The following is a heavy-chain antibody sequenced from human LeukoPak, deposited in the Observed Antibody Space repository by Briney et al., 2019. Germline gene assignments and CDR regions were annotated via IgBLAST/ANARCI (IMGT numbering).Heavy chain of an antibody. CDR3: ARDGTARGYYYYMDV. D-gene: IGHD1-7*01. J-gene: IGHJ6*03. Sequence: GGSLRLSCAASGFTFSNYEMNWVRQAPGKGLEWVSYISSSGSTIYYADSVKGRFTISRDNAKNSLYLQMNSLRAEDTAVYYCARDGTARGYYYYMDVWGKETTVTVSS. V-gene: IGHV3-48*03. CDR2: ISSSGSTI. CDR1: GFTFSNYE.